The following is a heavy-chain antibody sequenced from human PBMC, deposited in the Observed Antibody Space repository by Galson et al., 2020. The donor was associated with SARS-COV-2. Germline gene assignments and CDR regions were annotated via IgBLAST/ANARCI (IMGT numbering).Heavy chain of an antibody. J-gene: IGHJ3*02. CDR1: GSTFSRDW. Sequence: GGSLRLSCVASGSTFSRDWMHWVRQAPGKGLAWVSRINSDATRTNYADSVKGRFTISRDNTKNTLNLQMNSLRAEDTAIYYCTRVIGSCTTSGCYPDAFDIWGQGTLVTVSS. D-gene: IGHD2-2*01. CDR3: TRVIGSCTTSGCYPDAFDI. CDR2: INSDATRT. V-gene: IGHV3-74*01.